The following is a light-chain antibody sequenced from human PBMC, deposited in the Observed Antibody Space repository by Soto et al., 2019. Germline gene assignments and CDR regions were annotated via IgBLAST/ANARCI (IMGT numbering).Light chain of an antibody. Sequence: ETVLTQSPGTLSLSPGEIATLSCSAIQSVSRNNLVWYQQRPGQPPRLLIYGASSRATGIPDRFSGSGSGTDFSLTISRLEPEDFAVYYCQQHGDSPINFGQGTRLEIK. V-gene: IGKV3-20*01. CDR3: QQHGDSPIN. CDR2: GAS. CDR1: QSVSRNN. J-gene: IGKJ5*01.